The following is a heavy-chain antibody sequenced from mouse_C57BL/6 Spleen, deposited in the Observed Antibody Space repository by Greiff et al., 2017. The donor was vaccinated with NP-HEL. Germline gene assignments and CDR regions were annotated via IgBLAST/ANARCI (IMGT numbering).Heavy chain of an antibody. Sequence: EVNVVESGGGLVQPGGSMKLSCVASGFTFSNYWMNWVRQSPEKGLEWVAQIRLKSDNYATHYAESVKGRFTISRDDSKSSVYLQMNNLRAEDTGIYYCTANWPWFAYWGQGTLVTVSA. J-gene: IGHJ3*01. CDR2: IRLKSDNYAT. V-gene: IGHV6-3*01. CDR1: GFTFSNYW. CDR3: TANWPWFAY. D-gene: IGHD4-1*01.